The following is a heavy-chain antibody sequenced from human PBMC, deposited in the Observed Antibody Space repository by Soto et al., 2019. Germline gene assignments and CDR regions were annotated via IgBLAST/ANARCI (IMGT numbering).Heavy chain of an antibody. V-gene: IGHV1-8*01. D-gene: IGHD2-2*02. J-gene: IGHJ6*03. CDR2: MNPNSGNT. CDR3: ARGDIVVVPAAIVVSYYYYYMDV. CDR1: GYTFTSYD. Sequence: QVQLVQSGAEVKKPGASVKVSCKASGYTFTSYDINWVRQATGQGLEWMGWMNPNSGNTGYAQKCQGRVNMTRNTSISTAYMELSSLRSEDTAVYYCARGDIVVVPAAIVVSYYYYYMDVWGKGTTVTVSS.